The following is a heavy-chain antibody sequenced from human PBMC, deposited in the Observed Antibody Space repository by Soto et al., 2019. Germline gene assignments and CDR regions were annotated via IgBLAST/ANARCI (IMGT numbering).Heavy chain of an antibody. Sequence: GGSLRLSCAASGFTFSNAWMNWVRQTPGKGLEWVGRIKSKSDGGATDYAAPVKGRFTISRDDSKKALYLQMNSLKTEDTAVYYCTNLTMVTGHDDYRGQGTLVTVSS. CDR2: IKSKSDGGAT. V-gene: IGHV3-15*01. CDR1: GFTFSNAW. CDR3: TNLTMVTGHDDY. J-gene: IGHJ4*02. D-gene: IGHD2-21*02.